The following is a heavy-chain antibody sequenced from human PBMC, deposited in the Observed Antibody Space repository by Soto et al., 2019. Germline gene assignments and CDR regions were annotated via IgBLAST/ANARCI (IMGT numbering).Heavy chain of an antibody. J-gene: IGHJ6*02. D-gene: IGHD2-2*01. CDR3: ARNPPCTTSSCFFYGMDV. CDR2: IKQDGSDK. Sequence: EVQLVESGGGLVQPGGSLRLSCAASGFIFSSYWMGWVRQAPGKGLEWVANIKQDGSDKYYVDSVKGRFTISRDNAKNSLYLQMNSLGAEDTAVYFCARNPPCTTSSCFFYGMDVWGLGTTVTVSS. V-gene: IGHV3-7*03. CDR1: GFIFSSYW.